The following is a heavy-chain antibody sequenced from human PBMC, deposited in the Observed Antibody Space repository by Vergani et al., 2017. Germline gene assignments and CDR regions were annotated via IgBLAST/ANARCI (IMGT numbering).Heavy chain of an antibody. CDR3: AKGHETGIAARYYYMDV. J-gene: IGHJ6*03. CDR1: GDSISSGNYY. Sequence: QVQLQESGPGLLKPSQTLSLTCSVAGDSISSGNYYWNWIRQPAGKGLEWMGRIYSSGSTSYNPSIKSRITISVDTSKNQFSLKLSSVTAADTAVYYCAKGHETGIAARYYYMDVWGKGP. D-gene: IGHD6-6*01. V-gene: IGHV4-61*02. CDR2: IYSSGST.